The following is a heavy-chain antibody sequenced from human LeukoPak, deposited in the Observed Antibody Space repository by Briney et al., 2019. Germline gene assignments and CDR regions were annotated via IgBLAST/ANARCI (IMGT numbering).Heavy chain of an antibody. CDR2: IYSGGTT. V-gene: IGHV3-53*01. J-gene: IGHJ4*02. D-gene: IGHD3-3*01. CDR3: ARMLISSGYYVDS. CDR1: GFSVSSNY. Sequence: GGSLRLSCAASGFSVSSNYMSWVRQAPGKGLEWVSVIYSGGTTYYADSVKGRFTISRDISKNTLYLQMNSLRADDTAVYYCARMLISSGYYVDSWGQGTLVTVSS.